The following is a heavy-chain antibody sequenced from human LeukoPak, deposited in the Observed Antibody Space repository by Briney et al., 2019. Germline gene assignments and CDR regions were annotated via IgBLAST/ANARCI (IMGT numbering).Heavy chain of an antibody. D-gene: IGHD1-1*01. J-gene: IGHJ4*02. CDR1: GGSFSSGGYY. Sequence: PSQTLSLTCTVSGGSFSSGGYYWSWIRQPPGKGLEWIGYIYHSGSTYYNPSLKSRVTISVDRSKNQFSLKLSSVTAADTAVYYCARESLFRGTTGTTGFDYWGQGTLVTVSS. CDR3: ARESLFRGTTGTTGFDY. V-gene: IGHV4-30-2*01. CDR2: IYHSGST.